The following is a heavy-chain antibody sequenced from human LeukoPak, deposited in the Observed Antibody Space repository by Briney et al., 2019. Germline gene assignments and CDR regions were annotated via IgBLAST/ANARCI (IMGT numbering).Heavy chain of an antibody. CDR1: GFTFSSYA. V-gene: IGHV3-30*04. CDR3: AREMATSDAFDI. CDR2: ISYDGSNK. Sequence: GGSLRLSCAASGFTFSSYAMHWVRQAPGKGLEWVAVISYDGSNKYYADSVKGRFTISRDNSKNTLYLQMNSLRAEDTAVYYCAREMATSDAFDIWGQGTMVTVSS. D-gene: IGHD5-24*01. J-gene: IGHJ3*02.